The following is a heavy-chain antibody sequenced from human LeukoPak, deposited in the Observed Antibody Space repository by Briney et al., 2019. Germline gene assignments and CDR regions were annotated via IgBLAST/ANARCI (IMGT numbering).Heavy chain of an antibody. V-gene: IGHV1-69*04. CDR1: GGTFSSYA. CDR3: ARGPRPSFYGSGSYVGYYFDY. D-gene: IGHD3-10*01. CDR2: NIPILGIA. Sequence: GSSVKVSCKASGGTFSSYAISWVRQAPGQGLEWMGGNIPILGIANYAQKFQGRVTITADKSTSTAYMELSSLRSEDTAVYYCARGPRPSFYGSGSYVGYYFDYWGQGTLVTVSS. J-gene: IGHJ4*02.